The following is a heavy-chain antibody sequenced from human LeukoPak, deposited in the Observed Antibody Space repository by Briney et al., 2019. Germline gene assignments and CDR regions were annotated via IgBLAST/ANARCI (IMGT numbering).Heavy chain of an antibody. CDR1: GFTFSSYG. CDR3: GRARGCATGWFLGY. J-gene: IGHJ4*02. V-gene: IGHV3-74*01. CDR2: VNPQGSGT. Sequence: PGESLRLSCAASGFTFSSYGMNWVRQAPGKGLVWVSRVNPQGSGTSYTDSVKGRFTISRDNAKDALHLQMDNLRAEDTAVYYCGRARGCATGWFLGYWGQGTLVTVSS. D-gene: IGHD6-19*01.